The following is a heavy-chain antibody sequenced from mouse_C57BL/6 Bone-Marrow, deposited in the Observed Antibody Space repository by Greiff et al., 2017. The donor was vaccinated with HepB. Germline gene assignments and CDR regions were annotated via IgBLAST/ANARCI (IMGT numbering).Heavy chain of an antibody. D-gene: IGHD1-1*01. V-gene: IGHV1-42*01. J-gene: IGHJ2*01. CDR2: INPSTGGT. CDR1: GYSFTGYY. Sequence: VQLQQSGPELVKPGASVKISCKASGYSFTGYYMNWVKQSPEKSLEWIGEINPSTGGTTYNQKFKAKATLTVDKSSSTAYMQLKSLTSDDSAVYYCALIYYYGSSSSRFDYWGQGTTLTVSS. CDR3: ALIYYYGSSSSRFDY.